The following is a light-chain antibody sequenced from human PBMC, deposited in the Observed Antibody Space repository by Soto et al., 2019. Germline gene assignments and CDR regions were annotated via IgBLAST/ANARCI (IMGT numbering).Light chain of an antibody. CDR2: GAS. CDR1: QSVSSN. CDR3: QQHGTSPT. J-gene: IGKJ1*01. Sequence: VITQSPATLSVSPGARATLSCRASQSVSSNLAWYQQKPGQAPSLLIYGASSRATGIPDRFSGGGSGTVFTLTISRLDPEDFAVYDCQQHGTSPTFGQGTKVDIK. V-gene: IGKV3-20*01.